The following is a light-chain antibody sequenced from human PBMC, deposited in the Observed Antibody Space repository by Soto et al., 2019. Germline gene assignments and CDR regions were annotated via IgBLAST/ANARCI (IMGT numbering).Light chain of an antibody. V-gene: IGKV1-9*01. CDR3: QQLNSYPLT. Sequence: RLSQSASFLSASVGARVAITGRARQGISSYLAWSQQNPGKAPKLLIYAASTLQSGVPSRFSGSGSGTEFTLTICSLQPEDCATYNCQQLNSYPLTFGGGTMV. J-gene: IGKJ4*01. CDR2: AAS. CDR1: QGISSY.